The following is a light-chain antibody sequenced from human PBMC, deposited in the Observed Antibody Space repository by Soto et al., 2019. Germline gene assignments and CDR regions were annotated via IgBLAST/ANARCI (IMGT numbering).Light chain of an antibody. Sequence: QSVLTQPASVSGSPGQSITISCTGTSSDVGGYNYVSWYQQHPGKAPKLIIYEVTHRPSGVSSRFYGSRSGNTASLTISGLQAEDEPDYYCKSRTTRNTLVFGGGTKVTVL. J-gene: IGLJ3*02. CDR3: KSRTTRNTLV. V-gene: IGLV2-14*01. CDR1: SSDVGGYNY. CDR2: EVT.